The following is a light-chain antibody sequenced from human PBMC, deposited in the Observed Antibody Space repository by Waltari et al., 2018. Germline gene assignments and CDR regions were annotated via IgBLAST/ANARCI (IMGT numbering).Light chain of an antibody. Sequence: DIQLTQSPSFVSAFVGDRVTITCRASQGISSYLAWYQQKPGKAPDVLISAASTLQSEVPSRFSGSGSGTEFTLTISSLQPEDFGTYYCQQLKTYPLTFGGGTKVEIK. CDR2: AAS. J-gene: IGKJ4*01. CDR3: QQLKTYPLT. V-gene: IGKV1-9*01. CDR1: QGISSY.